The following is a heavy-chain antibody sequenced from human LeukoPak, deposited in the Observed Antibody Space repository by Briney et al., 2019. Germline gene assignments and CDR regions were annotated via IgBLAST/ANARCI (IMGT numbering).Heavy chain of an antibody. CDR3: AKDPSGLRDAFDI. J-gene: IGHJ3*02. Sequence: PGQSLRLSCAASGFTFNIYDMYWIRQAPGKGLECVSVITRGSSVGTYYADSVKGRFAISRDNSKNTLFLQMNNLRVDDTAVYYCAKDPSGLRDAFDIWGQGTMVTVSS. CDR1: GFTFNIYD. V-gene: IGHV3-23*01. D-gene: IGHD3-10*01. CDR2: ITRGSSVGT.